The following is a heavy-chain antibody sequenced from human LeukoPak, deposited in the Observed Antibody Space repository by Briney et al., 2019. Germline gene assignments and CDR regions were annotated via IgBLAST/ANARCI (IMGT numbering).Heavy chain of an antibody. Sequence: PSETLSLTCAVYGGSFSGYYWSWIRQPPGKGLEWIGEINHSGSTNYNPSLKSRVTISVDTSKNQFSLKLSSVPAADTAVYYCARGSCSGGSCYSDLDYYYYMDVRGKGTTVTVSS. CDR1: GGSFSGYY. CDR2: INHSGST. J-gene: IGHJ6*03. D-gene: IGHD2-15*01. V-gene: IGHV4-34*01. CDR3: ARGSCSGGSCYSDLDYYYYMDV.